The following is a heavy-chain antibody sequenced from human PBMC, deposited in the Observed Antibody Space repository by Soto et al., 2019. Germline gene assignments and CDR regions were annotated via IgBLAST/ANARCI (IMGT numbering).Heavy chain of an antibody. CDR3: ARDRPTTIFGVPNFCFDP. CDR1: GYMFTEYA. V-gene: IGHV1-3*01. CDR2: INAGHGNT. Sequence: ASVKVSCKASGYMFTEYAIHWVRQAPGQRLEWMGWINAGHGNTKSSQNFQGRVTMTRDTSANTAYMELSSLRSEDTAVYYCARDRPTTIFGVPNFCFDPWGQGTLVTVSS. D-gene: IGHD3-3*01. J-gene: IGHJ5*02.